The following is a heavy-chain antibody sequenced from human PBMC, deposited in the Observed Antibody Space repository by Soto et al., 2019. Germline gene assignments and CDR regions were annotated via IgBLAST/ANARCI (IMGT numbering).Heavy chain of an antibody. Sequence: EVQLVESGGGLVKPGGSLRPSCAASGFTFSSYSMNWVRQAPGKGLEWVSSISSSSSYIYYADSVKGRFTISRDNAKNSLYRQMNSLRAEDTAVYYCAREVSKYSGYDFDYGGQGDLGAVSS. D-gene: IGHD5-12*01. J-gene: IGHJ4*02. CDR2: ISSSSSYI. V-gene: IGHV3-21*01. CDR3: AREVSKYSGYDFDY. CDR1: GFTFSSYS.